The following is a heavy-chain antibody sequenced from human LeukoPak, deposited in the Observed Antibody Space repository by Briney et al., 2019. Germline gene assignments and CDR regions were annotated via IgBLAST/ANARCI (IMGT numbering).Heavy chain of an antibody. Sequence: GRSLRLSCTASGFTSGDYAMTWFRQAPGKGLEWVGFIRSKAYGGTTEYAASVKGRFTISRDDSKSIAYLQMNSLKTEDTAVYYCTRVPIRTVTMVIVVRGQDVLDIWGQGTMVTVSS. J-gene: IGHJ3*02. CDR1: GFTSGDYA. CDR3: TRVPIRTVTMVIVVRGQDVLDI. D-gene: IGHD3-22*01. V-gene: IGHV3-49*03. CDR2: IRSKAYGGTT.